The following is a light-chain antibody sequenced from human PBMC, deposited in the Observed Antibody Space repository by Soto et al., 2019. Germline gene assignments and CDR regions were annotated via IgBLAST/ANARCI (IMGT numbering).Light chain of an antibody. V-gene: IGLV1-47*01. Sequence: QSVLTQPPSASGTPGQRVTLSCSGSTSNLGGNYVYWYQQLPGAAPKLLIYRNNQRPSGVPDRFSGSKSGTSASLAISGLRSEDEADYYCSSWDDSLSGVIFAGGTKLTVL. CDR3: SSWDDSLSGVI. J-gene: IGLJ2*01. CDR2: RNN. CDR1: TSNLGGNY.